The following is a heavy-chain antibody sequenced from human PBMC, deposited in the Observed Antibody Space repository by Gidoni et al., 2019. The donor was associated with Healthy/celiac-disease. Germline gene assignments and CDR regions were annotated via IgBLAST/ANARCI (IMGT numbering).Heavy chain of an antibody. CDR2: IYPGDSDT. Sequence: EVQLVQSGAEVKKPGESLKISCKGSGYSFTSYWIGWVRQMPGKGLEWMGIIYPGDSDTRYSPSFQGQVTISADKSISTAYLQWSSLKASDTAMYYCARLRMGDSSSWYEPYYFDYWGQGTLVTVSS. J-gene: IGHJ4*02. D-gene: IGHD6-13*01. CDR3: ARLRMGDSSSWYEPYYFDY. CDR1: GYSFTSYW. V-gene: IGHV5-51*01.